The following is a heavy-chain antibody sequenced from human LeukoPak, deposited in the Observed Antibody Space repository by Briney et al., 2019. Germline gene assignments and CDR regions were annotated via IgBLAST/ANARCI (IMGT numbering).Heavy chain of an antibody. CDR1: GFTFDDYA. CDR2: ISWNSGSI. J-gene: IGHJ4*02. Sequence: GGSLRLSCAASGFTFDDYAMHWVRQAPGKGLEWVSGISWNSGSIGYADSVKGRFTISRDNAKNSLYLQMNSLRAEDTALYYCAKAGIYYDSSGYYLLDYWGQGTLVTVSS. D-gene: IGHD3-22*01. V-gene: IGHV3-9*01. CDR3: AKAGIYYDSSGYYLLDY.